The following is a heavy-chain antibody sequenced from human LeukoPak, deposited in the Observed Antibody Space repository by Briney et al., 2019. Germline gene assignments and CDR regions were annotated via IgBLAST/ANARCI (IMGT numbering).Heavy chain of an antibody. CDR2: AYYSGST. CDR1: DGSISNYY. CDR3: ARNSAVATSRSWFDP. D-gene: IGHD6-19*01. Sequence: KPSETLSLTCCVFDGSISNYYWSWIRQPPGKGLEWIGYAYYSGSTTYNPSLESRVTISVHTSKNQFSLKLTAVTAADTAVYYCARNSAVATSRSWFDPWGQGTLVTVSS. V-gene: IGHV4-59*08. J-gene: IGHJ5*02.